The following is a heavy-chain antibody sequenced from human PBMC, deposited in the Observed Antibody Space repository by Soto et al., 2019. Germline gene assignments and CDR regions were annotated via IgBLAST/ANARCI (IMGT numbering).Heavy chain of an antibody. V-gene: IGHV1-18*01. CDR1: GYMFKNYD. CDR3: ARDMVDDTDH. CDR2: IYPKEDRA. J-gene: IGHJ4*02. Sequence: QVQLVQSGAEVQEPGASVKVSCKTSGYMFKNYDISWLRQAPGQGLEWLGWIYPKEDRANFAQKFQGRVTLTADTTMSIDYIELRSRRFDDSDVYLCARDMVDDTDHWGQGTLVTVS. D-gene: IGHD3-10*01.